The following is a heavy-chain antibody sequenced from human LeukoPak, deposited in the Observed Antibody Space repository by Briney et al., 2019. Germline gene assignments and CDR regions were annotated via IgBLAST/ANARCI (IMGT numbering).Heavy chain of an antibody. D-gene: IGHD1/OR15-1a*01. V-gene: IGHV3-20*04. CDR1: GFTFDDYG. Sequence: GGSLRLSCAASGFTFDDYGMSWVRQAPGKGLEWVSGINWSGGRTGYADSLKGRFTISRDNAKNTLYLQMDSLRDEDTALYYCARDLTTSDNWGQGTLVTVSS. CDR3: ARDLTTSDN. CDR2: INWSGGRT. J-gene: IGHJ4*02.